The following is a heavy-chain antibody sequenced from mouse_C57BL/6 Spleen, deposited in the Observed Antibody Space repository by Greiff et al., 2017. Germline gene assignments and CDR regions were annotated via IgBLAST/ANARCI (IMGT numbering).Heavy chain of an antibody. D-gene: IGHD2-5*01. V-gene: IGHV1-78*01. Sequence: QVQLQQSDAELVKPGASVKISCKVSGYTFTDHTIHWMKQRPEQGLEWIGYIYPRDGSTKYNEKFKGKATLTADKSSSTAYMKLNSLTSEDSAVYFCARRSDYSKGLRYYFDYWGQGTTLTVSS. CDR1: GYTFTDHT. CDR2: IYPRDGST. J-gene: IGHJ2*01. CDR3: ARRSDYSKGLRYYFDY.